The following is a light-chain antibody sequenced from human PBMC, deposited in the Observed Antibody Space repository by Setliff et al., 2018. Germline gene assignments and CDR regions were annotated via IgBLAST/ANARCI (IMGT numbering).Light chain of an antibody. Sequence: QSALAQPASVSGSPEQSITISCTGEFGAYGSAYVSWYQQHPDKAPKLIIYDVNNRPSGISHRFSGSNSANTASLTISGLQAEDEAEYFCASKTGPGTDVFRTGTKVTVL. CDR2: DVN. J-gene: IGLJ1*01. CDR1: FGAYGSAY. V-gene: IGLV2-14*03. CDR3: ASKTGPGTDV.